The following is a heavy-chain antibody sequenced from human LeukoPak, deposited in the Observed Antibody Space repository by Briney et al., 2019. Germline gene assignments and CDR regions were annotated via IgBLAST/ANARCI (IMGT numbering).Heavy chain of an antibody. D-gene: IGHD3-3*01. CDR3: ARESTDYYSGYNF. Sequence: ASVKVSCKASGYTFTNYYIHWVRQYPGQGLEWMGIINPTNGTTTYAQKFQGRLTVTRDTSASTVYMEVSSLTSEDTAVYYCARESTDYYSGYNFWGQGTLVSVSS. V-gene: IGHV1-46*01. J-gene: IGHJ4*02. CDR1: GYTFTNYY. CDR2: INPTNGTT.